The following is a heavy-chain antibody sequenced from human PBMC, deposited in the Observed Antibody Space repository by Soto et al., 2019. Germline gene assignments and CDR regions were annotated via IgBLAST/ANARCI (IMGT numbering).Heavy chain of an antibody. D-gene: IGHD1-1*01. CDR1: GGSISSGGYY. V-gene: IGHV4-31*03. J-gene: IGHJ4*02. Sequence: SKTLSLTCTVSGGSISSGGYYWSWIRQHPGKGLEWIGYIYYSGSTYYNPSLKSRVTISVDTSKNSVSLQMNSLTVEDTAIYYCASSGWGASGTPYLDFWGQGTLVTVSS. CDR2: IYYSGST. CDR3: ASSGWGASGTPYLDF.